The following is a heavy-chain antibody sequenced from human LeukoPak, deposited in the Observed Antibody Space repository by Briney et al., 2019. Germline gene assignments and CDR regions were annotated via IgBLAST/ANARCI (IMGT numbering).Heavy chain of an antibody. D-gene: IGHD6-19*01. CDR2: ISGSGGST. V-gene: IGHV3-23*01. J-gene: IGHJ4*02. Sequence: GGSLRLSCAASGFTFSSYEMNWVRQAPGKGLEWVSAISGSGGSTYYADSVKGRFTISRDNSKNTLYLQMNSLRAEDTAVYYCAKDRGSGWYGGRVFDYWGQGTLVTVSS. CDR3: AKDRGSGWYGGRVFDY. CDR1: GFTFSSYE.